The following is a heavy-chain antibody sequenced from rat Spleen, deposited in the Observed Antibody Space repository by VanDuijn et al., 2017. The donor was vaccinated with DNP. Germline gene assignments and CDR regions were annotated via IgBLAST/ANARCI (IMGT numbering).Heavy chain of an antibody. J-gene: IGHJ4*01. V-gene: IGHV3-3*01. CDR2: INSAGSI. D-gene: IGHD1-2*01. CDR1: GYSITSSYR. CDR3: ASHYSSPYYYAMDA. Sequence: EVQLQESGPGLVKPSQSLSLTCSVTGYSITSSYRWNWIRKFPGNKLEWMGYINSAGSINYNPSLKSRISITRDTSKNQFFLQVNSVTTEDTATYYCASHYSSPYYYAMDAWGQGTSVTVSS.